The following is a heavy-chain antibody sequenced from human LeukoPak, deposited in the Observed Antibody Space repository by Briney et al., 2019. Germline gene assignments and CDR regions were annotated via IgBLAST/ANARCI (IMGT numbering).Heavy chain of an antibody. J-gene: IGHJ6*02. Sequence: GGSLRLSCAASGFTFSSYAMSWVRQAPGKGLEWVSAISGSGGSTYYADSVKGRFTISRDNSKNTLYLQMNSLRSEDTAVYYCARSGIAAAGYPWYYYYGMDVWGQGTTVTVSS. CDR3: ARSGIAAAGYPWYYYYGMDV. D-gene: IGHD6-13*01. CDR1: GFTFSSYA. V-gene: IGHV3-23*01. CDR2: ISGSGGST.